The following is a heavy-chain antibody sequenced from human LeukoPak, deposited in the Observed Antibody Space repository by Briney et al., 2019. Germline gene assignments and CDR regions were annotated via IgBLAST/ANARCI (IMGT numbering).Heavy chain of an antibody. CDR2: IKQDESEK. CDR1: GFTFSDYW. CDR3: GRDRGRVGATIT. D-gene: IGHD1-26*01. Sequence: GGSLRLPCAAYGFTFSDYWMSWVRQAPGKGLDWVANIKQDESEKYYVDSVKGRFTISRNNAKNSLYLQMNSLRAEDTAVYYCGRDRGRVGATITWGQGTLVIVSS. J-gene: IGHJ4*02. V-gene: IGHV3-7*01.